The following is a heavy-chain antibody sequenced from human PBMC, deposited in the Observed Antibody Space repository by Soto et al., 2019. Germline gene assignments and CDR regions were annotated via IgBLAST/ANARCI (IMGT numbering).Heavy chain of an antibody. J-gene: IGHJ4*02. CDR1: GGSISSSKW. D-gene: IGHD3-10*01. CDR2: IYHSGST. Sequence: SETLSLTCAVSGGSISSSKWWSWVRQPPGKGLEWIGEIYHSGSTNYNPSLKSRVTISVDKSKNQFSLKLSSVTAADTAVCYCAGRTDGSRSLDYWGQGTLVTIYS. V-gene: IGHV4-4*02. CDR3: AGRTDGSRSLDY.